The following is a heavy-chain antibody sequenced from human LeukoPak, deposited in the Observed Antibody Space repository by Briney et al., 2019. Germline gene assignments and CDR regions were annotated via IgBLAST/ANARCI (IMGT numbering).Heavy chain of an antibody. CDR3: ARPDSSGWFDFDY. Sequence: SETLSLTCTVSGISVNTTYFWGWIRQAPGKGLEWIGSIYHTGTTDHNPSFKSRVTISIDTSKNQFSLKLSSVTAADTAVYYCARPDSSGWFDFDYWGQGTLVTVSS. V-gene: IGHV4-38-2*02. CDR1: GISVNTTYF. D-gene: IGHD6-19*01. CDR2: IYHTGTT. J-gene: IGHJ4*02.